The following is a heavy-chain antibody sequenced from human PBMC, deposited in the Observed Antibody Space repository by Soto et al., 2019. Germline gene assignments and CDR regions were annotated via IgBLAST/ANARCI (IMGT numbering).Heavy chain of an antibody. CDR2: IYYSGST. J-gene: IGHJ4*02. V-gene: IGHV4-59*08. CDR3: ARRHGSCFDY. CDR1: GGSISSYY. Sequence: PSETLSLTCTVSGGSISSYYWSWIRQPPGKGLEWIGYIYYSGSTNYNPSLKSRVTISVDTSKNQFSLKLSSVTAADTDVYYCARRHGSCFDYWGQGTLVTVSS.